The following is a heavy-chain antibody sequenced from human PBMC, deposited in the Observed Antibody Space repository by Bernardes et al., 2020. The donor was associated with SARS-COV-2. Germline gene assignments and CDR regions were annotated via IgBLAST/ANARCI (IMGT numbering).Heavy chain of an antibody. D-gene: IGHD1-1*01. CDR3: ARGGAVGWNPVDY. V-gene: IGHV4-31*03. J-gene: IGHJ4*02. Sequence: SETLSLTCTVSGGPISSGGYWTWIRQHPGKGLEWIGYIYYSGSTYYNPSLKSRVTILVDTSKNQFSLKVRSVTAADTAVYYCARGGAVGWNPVDYWGQGTLVTVSS. CDR2: IYYSGST. CDR1: GGPISSGGY.